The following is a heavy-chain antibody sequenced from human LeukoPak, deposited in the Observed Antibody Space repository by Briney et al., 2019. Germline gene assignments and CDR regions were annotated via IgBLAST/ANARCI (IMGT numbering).Heavy chain of an antibody. J-gene: IGHJ5*02. Sequence: SETLSLTCTVSGGSISSSSYYWGWIRQPPGKGLEWIGSIYYSGSTYYNPSLKSRVTISVDTSKNQFSLKLSSVTAADTAVYYCAADSFYCTNGVCWENWFDPWGQGTLVTVSS. V-gene: IGHV4-39*07. D-gene: IGHD2-8*01. CDR3: AADSFYCTNGVCWENWFDP. CDR1: GGSISSSSYY. CDR2: IYYSGST.